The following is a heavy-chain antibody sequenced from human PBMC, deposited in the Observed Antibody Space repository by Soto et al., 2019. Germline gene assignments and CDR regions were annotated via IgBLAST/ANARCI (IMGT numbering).Heavy chain of an antibody. J-gene: IGHJ5*02. CDR1: GGSISIGGYY. Sequence: SETLSLTCTVSGGSISIGGYYWSWIRQHPGKGLEWIGYIYYSGSTYYNPSLKSRVTISVDTSKNQFSLKLSSVTAADTAVYYCARERRKRVSGYYNWFDPWGQGTLVTVSS. D-gene: IGHD3-22*01. CDR3: ARERRKRVSGYYNWFDP. CDR2: IYYSGST. V-gene: IGHV4-31*03.